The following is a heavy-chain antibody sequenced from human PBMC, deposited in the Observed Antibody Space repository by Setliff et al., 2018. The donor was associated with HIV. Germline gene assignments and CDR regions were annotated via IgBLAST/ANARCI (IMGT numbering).Heavy chain of an antibody. V-gene: IGHV4-59*01. CDR2: IYNSGYT. Sequence: SETLSLTCKVSGAAISSYYWNWIRQPPGKGLEWIGYIYNSGYTNYKPSLKSRVTISLDTSKNQFSLNLRSVTAADTAVYYCARGDGYRGNDAYYDSGMDVWGQGIAVTVSS. CDR1: GAAISSYY. J-gene: IGHJ6*02. D-gene: IGHD5-12*01. CDR3: ARGDGYRGNDAYYDSGMDV.